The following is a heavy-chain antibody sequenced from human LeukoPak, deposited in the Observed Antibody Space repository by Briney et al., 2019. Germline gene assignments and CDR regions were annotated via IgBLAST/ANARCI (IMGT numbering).Heavy chain of an antibody. CDR2: IKQDGSEK. J-gene: IGHJ4*02. D-gene: IGHD3-3*01. Sequence: PGGSLRLSCAASGFAFRSYGMSWVRQAPGKGLEWVANIKQDGSEKYYVDSVKGRFTISRDNAKNSLYLQMNSLRAEDTAVYYCARESGYDFWSGYIIPYYFDYWGQGTLVTVSS. V-gene: IGHV3-7*03. CDR1: GFAFRSYG. CDR3: ARESGYDFWSGYIIPYYFDY.